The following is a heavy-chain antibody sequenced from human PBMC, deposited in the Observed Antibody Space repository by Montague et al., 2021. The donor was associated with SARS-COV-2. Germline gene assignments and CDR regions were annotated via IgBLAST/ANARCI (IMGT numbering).Heavy chain of an antibody. CDR1: GFSLSTTGVA. Sequence: ALVKPTQTLTLTCTFSGFSLSTTGVAVGWIRQSPGKALEWLALIFWDDDKRYSPSLKNRVTITGDTSKNQVVLTVTNMDPVDTATYYCAHRLSTAGGGFGFWGQGTTVTVSS. CDR2: IFWDDDK. CDR3: AHRLSTAGGGFGF. V-gene: IGHV2-5*02. D-gene: IGHD2-21*02. J-gene: IGHJ3*01.